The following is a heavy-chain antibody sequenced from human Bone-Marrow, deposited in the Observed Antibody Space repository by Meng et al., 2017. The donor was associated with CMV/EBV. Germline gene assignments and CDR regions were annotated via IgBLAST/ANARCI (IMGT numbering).Heavy chain of an antibody. D-gene: IGHD3-9*01. V-gene: IGHV1-18*01. CDR3: ARDHQGRYDVLTGHYTNYYYGMDV. J-gene: IGHJ6*02. CDR2: ISAYNGNT. CDR1: GYTFTNYV. Sequence: ASVKVSCKASGYTFTNYVISWVRQAPGQGLEWMGWISAYNGNTHFAQKFQGRVTMTTDTSTSTAYMELRSLSSDDAAVYYCARDHQGRYDVLTGHYTNYYYGMDVWGQGTTATVSS.